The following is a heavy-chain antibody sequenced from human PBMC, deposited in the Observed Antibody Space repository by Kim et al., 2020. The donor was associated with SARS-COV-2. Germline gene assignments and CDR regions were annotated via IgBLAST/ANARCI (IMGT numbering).Heavy chain of an antibody. CDR3: ARVARIEGAGLVCNFD. CDR2: ISESGNT. D-gene: IGHD1-26*01. V-gene: IGHV4-61*03. J-gene: IGHJ3*01. CDR1: GGSINSCYYY. Sequence: SETLSLTCTVSGGSINSCYYYWIRHPQGPGLDRDGFGYISESGNTNYYLSLRIRVSIVTDTNKNYLSLRPVTVTATDTAFCECARVARIEGAGLVCNFD.